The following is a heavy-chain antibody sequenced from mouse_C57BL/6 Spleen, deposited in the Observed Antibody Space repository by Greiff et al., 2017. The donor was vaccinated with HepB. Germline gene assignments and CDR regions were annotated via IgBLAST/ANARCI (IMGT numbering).Heavy chain of an antibody. V-gene: IGHV3-6*01. CDR2: ISYDGSN. CDR1: GYSITSGYY. J-gene: IGHJ2*01. Sequence: EVQLQQSGPGLVKPSQSLSLTCSVTGYSITSGYYWNWIRQFPGNKLEWMGYISYDGSNNYNPSLKNRISITRDTSKNQFFLKLNSVTTEDTATYYWARGGYDDYEGGLGYWGQGTTLTVSS. CDR3: ARGGYDDYEGGLGY. D-gene: IGHD2-4*01.